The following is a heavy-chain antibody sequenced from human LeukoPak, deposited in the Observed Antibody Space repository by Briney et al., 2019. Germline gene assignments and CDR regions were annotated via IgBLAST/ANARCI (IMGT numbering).Heavy chain of an antibody. Sequence: PSETLSLTCTVSGGSISNYYWTWIRQPAGKGLEWIGRMYTSGSTNYNPSLKSRVSISVDKSKNQFSLKLSSVTAADTAVYYCARETRSSLGACSSASCPTYFDVWGRGTLVTVSS. D-gene: IGHD2-2*01. J-gene: IGHJ2*01. CDR2: MYTSGST. CDR1: GGSISNYY. CDR3: ARETRSSLGACSSASCPTYFDV. V-gene: IGHV4-4*07.